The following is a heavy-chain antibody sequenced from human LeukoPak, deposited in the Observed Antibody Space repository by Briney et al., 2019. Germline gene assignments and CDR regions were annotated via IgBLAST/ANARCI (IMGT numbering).Heavy chain of an antibody. CDR2: ISGSGGST. J-gene: IGHJ4*02. CDR1: GFTFSSYG. CDR3: AKDLDSSSWEYFDY. Sequence: GGTLRLSCAASGFTFSSYGMSWVRQAPGKGLEWVSAISGSGGSTYYADSVKGRFTISRDNSKNTLYLQMNSLRAEDTAVYYCAKDLDSSSWEYFDYWGQGTLVTVSS. V-gene: IGHV3-23*01. D-gene: IGHD6-13*01.